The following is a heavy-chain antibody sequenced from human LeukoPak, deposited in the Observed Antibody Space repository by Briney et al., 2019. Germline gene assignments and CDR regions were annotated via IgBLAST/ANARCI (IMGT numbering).Heavy chain of an antibody. D-gene: IGHD6-19*01. CDR2: IKTDGSDK. Sequence: GGSLRLSCAASGFTFSNYWMSWVRQAPGKGLEWVANIKTDGSDKDHVDSVKGRFTISRDNAKNSLYLQMNSLRAKDTAVYYCARDLAKARAVTGTRDYWGQGTLVTVSS. J-gene: IGHJ4*02. CDR1: GFTFSNYW. CDR3: ARDLAKARAVTGTRDY. V-gene: IGHV3-7*01.